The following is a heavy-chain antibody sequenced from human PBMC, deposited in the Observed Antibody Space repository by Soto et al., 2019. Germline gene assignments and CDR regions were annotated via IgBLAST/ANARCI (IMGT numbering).Heavy chain of an antibody. CDR2: IIPIFGTA. Sequence: QVQLVQSGAEVKKPGSSVKVSCKASGGTFSSYAISWVRQAPGQGLEWMGGIIPIFGTANYAQKFQGRVTTTSDDFTSTGYMALRSLRSEDTAVYYCASECRQHHYYYYGMDVWGQGTMVTVSS. CDR1: GGTFSSYA. D-gene: IGHD6-13*01. CDR3: ASECRQHHYYYYGMDV. J-gene: IGHJ6*02. V-gene: IGHV1-69*05.